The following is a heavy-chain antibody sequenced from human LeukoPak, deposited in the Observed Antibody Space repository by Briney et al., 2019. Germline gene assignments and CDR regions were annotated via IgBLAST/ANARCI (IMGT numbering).Heavy chain of an antibody. CDR3: ATAAAGDKSFDY. D-gene: IGHD6-13*01. CDR1: GGSISSYY. V-gene: IGHV4-59*12. J-gene: IGHJ4*02. Sequence: PSETLSLTCTVSGGSISSYYWSWIRQPPGKGLEWIGEIYHSGSTNYNPSLKSRVTISVDKSKNQFSLKLSSVTAADTAVYYCATAAAGDKSFDYWGQGTLVTVSS. CDR2: IYHSGST.